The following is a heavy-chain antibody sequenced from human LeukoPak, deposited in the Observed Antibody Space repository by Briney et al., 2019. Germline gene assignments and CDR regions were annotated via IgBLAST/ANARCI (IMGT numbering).Heavy chain of an antibody. V-gene: IGHV3-21*01. Sequence: PGGSLRLSCAASGFTFSSYSINWVRQAPGKGLEWVSSITSTSSYIYYADSVKGRFTISRDNAKNSLYLQMNSLRAEDTAVYYCARARGVPAYYFDNWGQGTLVTVSS. D-gene: IGHD1-26*01. CDR1: GFTFSSYS. CDR3: ARARGVPAYYFDN. J-gene: IGHJ4*02. CDR2: ITSTSSYI.